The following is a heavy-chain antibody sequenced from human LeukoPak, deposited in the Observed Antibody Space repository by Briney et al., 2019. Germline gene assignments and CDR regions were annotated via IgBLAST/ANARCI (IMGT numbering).Heavy chain of an antibody. Sequence: PGGSLRLSCAASGFTFSSYAMSWVRQAPGKGLEWVSAISGSGGSTYYADSVKGRFTISRDNSKNTLYLKMNSLSGEDTAVYYCAKRVVRFLGWSDYFDDWGQGTLVTVSA. V-gene: IGHV3-23*01. CDR3: AKRVVRFLGWSDYFDD. J-gene: IGHJ4*02. CDR2: ISGSGGST. CDR1: GFTFSSYA. D-gene: IGHD3-3*01.